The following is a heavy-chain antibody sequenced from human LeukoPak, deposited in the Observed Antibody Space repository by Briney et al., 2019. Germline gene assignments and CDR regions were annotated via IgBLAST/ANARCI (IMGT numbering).Heavy chain of an antibody. J-gene: IGHJ4*02. CDR3: ASLGYCSDNSCYGFDY. Sequence: GSLRLSCAASGFMFSGSAMQWVRQGSGKGLEWVGRVRTKTNNYATTYSASVKGRFTISRDDSKNTTYLQMNSLKTEDTAVYYCASLGYCSDNSCYGFDYWGQGTLVTFSS. V-gene: IGHV3-73*01. CDR1: GFMFSGSA. CDR2: VRTKTNNYAT. D-gene: IGHD2-15*01.